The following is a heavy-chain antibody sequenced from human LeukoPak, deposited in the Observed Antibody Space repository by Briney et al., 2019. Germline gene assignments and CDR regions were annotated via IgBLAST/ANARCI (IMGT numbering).Heavy chain of an antibody. CDR3: ARDRGRGSYYYFDY. D-gene: IGHD1-26*01. J-gene: IGHJ4*02. V-gene: IGHV3-30-3*01. CDR2: ISYDGSNK. CDR1: GFTFGSYA. Sequence: GGSLRLSCAASGFTFGSYAMHWVRQAPGKGLEWVAVISYDGSNKYYADSVKGRFTISRDNSKNTLYLQMNSLRAEDTAVYYCARDRGRGSYYYFDYWGQGTLVTVSS.